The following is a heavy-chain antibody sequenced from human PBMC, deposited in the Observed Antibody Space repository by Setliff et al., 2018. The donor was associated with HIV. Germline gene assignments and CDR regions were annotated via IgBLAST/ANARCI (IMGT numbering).Heavy chain of an antibody. CDR1: GYSFNRYF. CDR3: ARLKSPTPYYYYGMDV. Sequence: PGESLKISCKASGYSFNRYFIGWVRQMPGKGLEWMGIIYPGDSDTRYSPSFQGQVTISADKSIGTAYLQWSSLKASDTAMYYSARLKSPTPYYYYGMDVWGQGTTVTVSS. D-gene: IGHD4-4*01. V-gene: IGHV5-51*01. CDR2: IYPGDSDT. J-gene: IGHJ6*02.